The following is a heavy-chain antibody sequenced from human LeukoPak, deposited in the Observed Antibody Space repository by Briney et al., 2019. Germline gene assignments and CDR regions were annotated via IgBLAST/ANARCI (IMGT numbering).Heavy chain of an antibody. CDR2: ISANGGST. CDR3: AKAYSSSYDAFDI. V-gene: IGHV3-23*01. Sequence: GGSLRLSCAASGFTFSNSAMSWVRQAPGKGLEWVSGISANGGSTYYADSVKGRFTISRDNSKNTLYLQMSSLRAEDTAVYYCAKAYSSSYDAFDIWGQGTMVTVSS. CDR1: GFTFSNSA. D-gene: IGHD6-13*01. J-gene: IGHJ3*02.